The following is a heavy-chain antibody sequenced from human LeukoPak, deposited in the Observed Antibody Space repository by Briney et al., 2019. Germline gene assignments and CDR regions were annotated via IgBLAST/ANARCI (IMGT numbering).Heavy chain of an antibody. CDR3: AREAPVVAGSDAFDI. J-gene: IGHJ3*02. V-gene: IGHV1-18*01. CDR2: ISPYNSNT. Sequence: ASVKVSCKSSGYTFTTYGISWMRQAPGQSLEWMGWISPYNSNTKYAQKLKGRVTMTTHTSTNTAYMEVRSLRSDDTAVYYCAREAPVVAGSDAFDIWGQGTMVTVSS. D-gene: IGHD2-15*01. CDR1: GYTFTTYG.